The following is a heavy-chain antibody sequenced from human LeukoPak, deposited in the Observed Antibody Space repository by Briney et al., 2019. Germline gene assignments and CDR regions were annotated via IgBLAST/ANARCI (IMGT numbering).Heavy chain of an antibody. CDR3: ARPQYSGSAFDY. Sequence: PGASLQISCKGSGYSFTSYWISWVRQMPGKGLEWMGRIDPSDSYTNYSPSFQGHVTISADKSISTAYLQWSSLKASDTAMYYCARPQYSGSAFDYWGQGTLVTVSS. D-gene: IGHD1-26*01. V-gene: IGHV5-10-1*01. CDR1: GYSFTSYW. CDR2: IDPSDSYT. J-gene: IGHJ4*02.